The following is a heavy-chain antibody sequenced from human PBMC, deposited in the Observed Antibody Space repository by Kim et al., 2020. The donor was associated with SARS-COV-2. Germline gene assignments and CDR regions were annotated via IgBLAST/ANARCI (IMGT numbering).Heavy chain of an antibody. CDR2: IIPIFGTA. CDR1: GGTFSSYA. V-gene: IGHV1-69*13. J-gene: IGHJ6*02. Sequence: SVKVSCKASGGTFSSYAISWVRQAPGQGLEWMGGIIPIFGTANYAQKFQGRVTITADESTSTAYMELSSLRSEDTAVYYCARGGLRGYCSSTSCYVRNYYYYYGMDVWGQGTTVTVSS. CDR3: ARGGLRGYCSSTSCYVRNYYYYYGMDV. D-gene: IGHD2-2*01.